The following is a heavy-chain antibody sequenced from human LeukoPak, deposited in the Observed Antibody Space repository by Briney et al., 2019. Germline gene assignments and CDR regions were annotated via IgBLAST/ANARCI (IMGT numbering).Heavy chain of an antibody. D-gene: IGHD4-11*01. CDR2: IKQDGSEK. CDR1: GFNFNEHG. Sequence: GGSLRLSCTASGFNFNEHGMHWVRQAPGKGLEWVANIKQDGSEKYYVDSVKGRFTISRDNAKNSLYLQMNSLRAEDTAVYYCARDAPTVTTMFDYWGQGTLVTVSS. J-gene: IGHJ4*02. V-gene: IGHV3-7*01. CDR3: ARDAPTVTTMFDY.